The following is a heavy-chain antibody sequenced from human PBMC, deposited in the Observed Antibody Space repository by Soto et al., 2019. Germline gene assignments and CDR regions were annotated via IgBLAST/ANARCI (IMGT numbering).Heavy chain of an antibody. V-gene: IGHV2-26*01. CDR1: GFSLSNARMG. CDR3: ARINEVLRFLEWFYDY. Sequence: SGPTLVNPTETLTLTCTVSGFSLSNARMGVSWIRQPPGKALEWLAHIFSNDEKSYSTSLKSRLTISKDTSKSQVVLTMTNMDPVDTATYYCARINEVLRFLEWFYDYWGQGTLVTVSS. CDR2: IFSNDEK. J-gene: IGHJ4*02. D-gene: IGHD3-3*01.